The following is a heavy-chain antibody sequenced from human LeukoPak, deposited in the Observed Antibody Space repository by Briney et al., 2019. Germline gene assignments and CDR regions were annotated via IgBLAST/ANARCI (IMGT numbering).Heavy chain of an antibody. Sequence: PGGSLRLSCAASGFTFSDYYMSWIRQAPGKGLEWVSYISSSSSYTNYADSVKGRFTISRDNAKNSLYLQMNSLRAEDTAVYYCVRRGSGYDSHFDYWGQGTLVTVSS. CDR1: GFTFSDYY. CDR3: VRRGSGYDSHFDY. V-gene: IGHV3-11*06. D-gene: IGHD5-12*01. J-gene: IGHJ4*02. CDR2: ISSSSSYT.